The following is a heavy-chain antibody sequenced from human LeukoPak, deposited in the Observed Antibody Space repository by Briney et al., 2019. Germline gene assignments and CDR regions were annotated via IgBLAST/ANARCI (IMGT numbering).Heavy chain of an antibody. CDR3: AKAMSGYDDDWFDA. V-gene: IGHV3-23*01. D-gene: IGHD5-12*01. Sequence: GGSVRLSCAASGYTFSSYALSWVRQAPGKGLEWVSAISGSGGSTYYADSVKGRFTISRDSSQNTLYLQMNSLRAEDTAVYYCAKAMSGYDDDWFDAWRQGTLVTVS. J-gene: IGHJ5*02. CDR2: ISGSGGST. CDR1: GYTFSSYA.